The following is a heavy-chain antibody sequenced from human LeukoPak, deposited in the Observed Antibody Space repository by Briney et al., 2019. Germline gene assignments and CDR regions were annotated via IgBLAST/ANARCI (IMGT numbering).Heavy chain of an antibody. CDR3: ARVIGARWVGPYYYDSSGYSDY. D-gene: IGHD3-22*01. V-gene: IGHV3-21*01. CDR2: ISSSSSYI. Sequence: GGSLRLSCAASGFTCSSYEMNWVRQAPGKGLEWVSSISSSSSYIYYADSVKGRFTISRDNAKNSLYLQMNSLRAEDTAVYYCARVIGARWVGPYYYDSSGYSDYWGQGTLVTVSS. CDR1: GFTCSSYE. J-gene: IGHJ4*02.